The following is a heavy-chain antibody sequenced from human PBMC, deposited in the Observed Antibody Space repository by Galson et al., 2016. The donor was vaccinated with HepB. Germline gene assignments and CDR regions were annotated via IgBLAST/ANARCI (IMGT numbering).Heavy chain of an antibody. Sequence: SVKVPCKASGYIFSSYTHWVRQAPGQGLEWMGIINPSGGSTSYAQKFQDRVTMTRDTSTSTVYMELISLRSEDTAVYFCARDEGYCSGGSCYKSAFDIWGQGTMVTVSS. J-gene: IGHJ3*02. V-gene: IGHV1-46*01. D-gene: IGHD2-15*01. CDR3: ARDEGYCSGGSCYKSAFDI. CDR2: INPSGGST. CDR1: GYIFSSY.